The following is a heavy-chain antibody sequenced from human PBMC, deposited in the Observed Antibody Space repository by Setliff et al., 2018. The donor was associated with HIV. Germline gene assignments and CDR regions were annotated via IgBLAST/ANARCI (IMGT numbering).Heavy chain of an antibody. CDR2: INQDGSEK. D-gene: IGHD3-3*01. V-gene: IGHV3-7*01. Sequence: LSCVASGFTFSNSGMNWVRQAPGKGLEWVANINQDGSEKYYLVSVKGRFTISRDNAKTSLYLQINSLRAEDTAVYFCARWGDTPTFYNFWSGYYFDYWGQGALVTVSS. CDR1: GFTFSNSG. CDR3: ARWGDTPTFYNFWSGYYFDY. J-gene: IGHJ4*02.